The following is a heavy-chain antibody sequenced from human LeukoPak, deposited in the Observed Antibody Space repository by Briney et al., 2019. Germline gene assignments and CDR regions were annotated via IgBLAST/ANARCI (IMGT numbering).Heavy chain of an antibody. CDR1: GGSISSYY. V-gene: IGHV4-4*07. CDR2: TYISGSGST. D-gene: IGHD3-9*01. CDR3: ARCRDDWLLSGVDY. J-gene: IGHJ4*02. Sequence: PSETLSLTCTVSGGSISSYYWSWIRQPAGKGLEWIGRTYISGSGSTKYNPSLKSRVTMSVDTSKNQFSLKLSSVTAADTAVYYCARCRDDWLLSGVDYWGQGTLVTVSS.